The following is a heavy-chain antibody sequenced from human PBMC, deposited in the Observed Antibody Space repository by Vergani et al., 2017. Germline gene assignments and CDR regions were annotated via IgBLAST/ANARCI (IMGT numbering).Heavy chain of an antibody. CDR2: IIPILGIA. Sequence: QVQLVQSGAEVKKPGSSVKVSCKASGGTFSSYTISWVRQAPGQGLEWMGRIIPILGIANYAQKFQGRVTITADKSTSTAYMELSSLRSEDTAVYYCAADSSSQKGGVDYWGQGTLVTVSS. CDR1: GGTFSSYT. J-gene: IGHJ4*02. D-gene: IGHD6-13*01. CDR3: AADSSSQKGGVDY. V-gene: IGHV1-69*02.